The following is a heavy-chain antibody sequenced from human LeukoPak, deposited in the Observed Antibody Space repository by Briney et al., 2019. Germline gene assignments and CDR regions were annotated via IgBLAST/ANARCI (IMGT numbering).Heavy chain of an antibody. CDR3: ARGHNYYGSGSWIDY. Sequence: PSETLSLTCTVSSGSISRNYWSWIRQTPGKGLEWIGYIYYSGSTNYNPSLKSRVTISVDTSKNQFSLKLSSVTAADTAVYYCARGHNYYGSGSWIDYWGQGTLVTVSS. J-gene: IGHJ4*02. CDR2: IYYSGST. CDR1: SGSISRNY. V-gene: IGHV4-59*01. D-gene: IGHD3-10*01.